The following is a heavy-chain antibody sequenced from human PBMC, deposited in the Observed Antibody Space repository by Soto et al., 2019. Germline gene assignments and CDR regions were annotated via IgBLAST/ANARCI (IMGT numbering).Heavy chain of an antibody. CDR2: IYYSGST. Sequence: SETLSLTCTVSGGSIGRYYWSWIRQPPGKGLEWIGYIYYSGSTNYNPSLKSRVTISVDTSKNQFSLKLSSVTAADTAVYYCARDRGFFNSTGFEEKNYYYYYMDVWGKGTTVTVSS. D-gene: IGHD3-10*01. CDR3: ARDRGFFNSTGFEEKNYYYYYMDV. CDR1: GGSIGRYY. J-gene: IGHJ6*03. V-gene: IGHV4-59*01.